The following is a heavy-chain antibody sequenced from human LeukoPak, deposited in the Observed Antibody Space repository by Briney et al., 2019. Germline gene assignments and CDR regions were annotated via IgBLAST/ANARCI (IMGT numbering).Heavy chain of an antibody. CDR1: GFTFSSYW. Sequence: GGSLRLSCAASGFTFSSYWMHWVRQAPGKGLVWVSRVNSDGSSTSYADFVKGRFTISRDNSKNTLYLQMNSLRAEDTAVYYCAKAVIAAAVYFDYWGQGTLVTVSS. CDR3: AKAVIAAAVYFDY. CDR2: VNSDGSST. D-gene: IGHD6-13*01. V-gene: IGHV3-74*01. J-gene: IGHJ4*02.